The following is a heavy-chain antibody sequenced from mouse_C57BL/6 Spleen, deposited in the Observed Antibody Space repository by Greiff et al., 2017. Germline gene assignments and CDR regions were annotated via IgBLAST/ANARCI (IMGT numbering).Heavy chain of an antibody. J-gene: IGHJ2*01. CDR3: AATAQNY. V-gene: IGHV1-9*01. CDR2: ILPGSGST. D-gene: IGHD3-2*02. CDR1: GYTFTGYW. Sequence: QVQLLQSGAELMKPGASVKLSCTATGYTFTGYWIAWVKQRPGHGLEWIGEILPGSGSTNYNDKFKGKATFSADTSSNTAYMQISSLTTEDSAIYYCAATAQNYWGQGTTLTVSS.